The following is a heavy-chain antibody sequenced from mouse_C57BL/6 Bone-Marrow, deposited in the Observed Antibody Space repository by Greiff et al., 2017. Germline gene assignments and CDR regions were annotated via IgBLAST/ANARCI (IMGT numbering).Heavy chain of an antibody. CDR1: GYAFSSYW. Sequence: VMLVESGAELVKPGASVKISCKASGYAFSSYWMNWVKQRPGKGLEWIGQIYPGDGDTNYNGKFKGKATLTADKSSSTAYMQLSSLTSEDSAVYFCARGYDYDGFAYWGQGTLVTVSA. CDR3: ARGYDYDGFAY. D-gene: IGHD2-4*01. V-gene: IGHV1-80*01. J-gene: IGHJ3*01. CDR2: IYPGDGDT.